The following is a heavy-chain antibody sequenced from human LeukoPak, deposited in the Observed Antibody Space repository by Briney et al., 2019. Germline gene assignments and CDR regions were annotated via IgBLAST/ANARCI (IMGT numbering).Heavy chain of an antibody. D-gene: IGHD1-26*01. CDR1: GYTLTELS. J-gene: IGHJ3*02. Sequence: ASVKVSCKVSGYTLTELSMHWVRQAPGKGLEWMGGFDPEDGETIYAQKFQGRVTMTEDTSTDTAYMELSSLRSEDTAVYYCATDRTGSYRGAMFVDIWGQGTMVTVSS. CDR3: ATDRTGSYRGAMFVDI. V-gene: IGHV1-24*01. CDR2: FDPEDGET.